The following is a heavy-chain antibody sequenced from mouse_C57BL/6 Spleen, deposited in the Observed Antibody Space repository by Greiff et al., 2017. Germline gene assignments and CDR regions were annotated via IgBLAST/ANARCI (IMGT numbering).Heavy chain of an antibody. J-gene: IGHJ3*01. CDR1: GFSLTSYG. Sequence: VKLMESGPGLVAPSQSLSITCTVSGFSLTSYGVSWVRQPPGKGLEWLGVIWGDGSTNYHSALISRLSISKDNSKSQVFLKLNSLQTDDTATYYCAKPGLYYDYDWFAYWGQGTLVTVSA. CDR3: AKPGLYYDYDWFAY. CDR2: IWGDGST. V-gene: IGHV2-3*01. D-gene: IGHD2-4*01.